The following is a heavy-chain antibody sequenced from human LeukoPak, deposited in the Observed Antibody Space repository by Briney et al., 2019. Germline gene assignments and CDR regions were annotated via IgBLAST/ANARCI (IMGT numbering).Heavy chain of an antibody. Sequence: GGSLILSCAASGFTFSSYAMSWVRQAPGKGLEWVSAISGSGGSTYYADAVKGRFTISRDNSKNTLYLQMNSLRAEDTAVYYCAKEGNGDYYFDYWGQGTLVTVSS. CDR2: ISGSGGST. J-gene: IGHJ4*02. CDR3: AKEGNGDYYFDY. D-gene: IGHD4-17*01. V-gene: IGHV3-23*01. CDR1: GFTFSSYA.